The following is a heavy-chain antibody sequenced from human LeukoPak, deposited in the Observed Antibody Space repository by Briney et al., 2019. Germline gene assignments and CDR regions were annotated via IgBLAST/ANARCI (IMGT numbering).Heavy chain of an antibody. J-gene: IGHJ5*02. D-gene: IGHD3-10*01. CDR3: ARALTHTLGDDWFDP. Sequence: GGSLRLSCAASGFTFSNYWMSWVRQAPGKGLEWVANIKQDGSEKYYVDSVKGRFTISRDNAKNSLYLQMNSLRAEDTAVYYCARALTHTLGDDWFDPWGQGTLVTVSS. CDR2: IKQDGSEK. CDR1: GFTFSNYW. V-gene: IGHV3-7*01.